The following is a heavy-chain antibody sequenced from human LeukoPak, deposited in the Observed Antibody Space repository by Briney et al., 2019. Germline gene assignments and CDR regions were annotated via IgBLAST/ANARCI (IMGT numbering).Heavy chain of an antibody. V-gene: IGHV4-34*01. Sequence: SETLSLTCAVYGGSFSGYYWSWTRQPPGKGLEWIGEINHSGSTNYNPSLKSRVTISVDTSKNQFSLKLSSVTAADTAVYYCARGQRSRGPAAISYFDYWGQGTLVTVSS. D-gene: IGHD2-2*01. CDR2: INHSGST. CDR3: ARGQRSRGPAAISYFDY. CDR1: GGSFSGYY. J-gene: IGHJ4*02.